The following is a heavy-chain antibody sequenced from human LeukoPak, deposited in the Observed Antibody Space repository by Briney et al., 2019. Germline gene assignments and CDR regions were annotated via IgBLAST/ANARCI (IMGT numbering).Heavy chain of an antibody. Sequence: PGGSLRLSCAASGFTFSSYARSWVRQAPGKGLEWVSAISGSGGSTYYADSVKGRFTISRDNSKNTLYLQMNSLRAEDTAVYYCAKDQDIVVVVAATFDYWGQGTLVTVSS. V-gene: IGHV3-23*01. CDR3: AKDQDIVVVVAATFDY. J-gene: IGHJ4*02. CDR1: GFTFSSYA. D-gene: IGHD2-15*01. CDR2: ISGSGGST.